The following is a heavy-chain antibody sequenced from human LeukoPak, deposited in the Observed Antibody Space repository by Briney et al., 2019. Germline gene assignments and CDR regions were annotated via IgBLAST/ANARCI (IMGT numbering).Heavy chain of an antibody. J-gene: IGHJ4*02. CDR1: GFTFDDYA. Sequence: GGSLRLSCAASGFTFDDYAMPWVRHAPGKGLEWVSGISWNSGSIGYADSVKGRFTISRDNAKNSLYLQMNSLRAEDTALYYCAKASGSSSWYVFDYWGQGTLVTVSS. CDR2: ISWNSGSI. CDR3: AKASGSSSWYVFDY. V-gene: IGHV3-9*01. D-gene: IGHD6-13*01.